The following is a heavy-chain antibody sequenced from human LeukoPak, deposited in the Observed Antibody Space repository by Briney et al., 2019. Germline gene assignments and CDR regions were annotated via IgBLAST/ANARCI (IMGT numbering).Heavy chain of an antibody. V-gene: IGHV6-1*01. J-gene: IGHJ4*02. CDR1: GDSVSSNSAA. CDR3: ARGHYDFWSGYSYFDY. Sequence: SQTLSLTCAISGDSVSSNSAAWNWIRQSPSRGLEWLGRTYYRSKWYNDYAVSVKSRITINPDTSKNQFSLQLNSVTPEDTAVYYCARGHYDFWSGYSYFDYWGQGTLVTVSS. CDR2: TYYRSKWYN. D-gene: IGHD3-3*01.